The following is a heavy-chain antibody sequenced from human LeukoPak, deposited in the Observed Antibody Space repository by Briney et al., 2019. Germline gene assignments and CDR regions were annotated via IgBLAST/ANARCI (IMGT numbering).Heavy chain of an antibody. CDR2: ISSSSSYI. D-gene: IGHD3-9*01. J-gene: IGHJ4*02. Sequence: GGSLRLSCAASGFTFSSYSMNWVRQAPGKGLEWVSSISSSSSYIYYADSVKGRSTISRDNAKNSLYLQMNSLRAEDTAVYYCARDEVDYDILTGYYWYWGQGTLVTVSS. CDR1: GFTFSSYS. V-gene: IGHV3-21*01. CDR3: ARDEVDYDILTGYYWY.